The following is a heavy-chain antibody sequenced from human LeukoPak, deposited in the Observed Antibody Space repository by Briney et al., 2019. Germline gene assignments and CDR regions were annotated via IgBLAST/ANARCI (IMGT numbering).Heavy chain of an antibody. V-gene: IGHV4-34*01. J-gene: IGHJ4*02. D-gene: IGHD6-19*01. CDR2: INRSGST. CDR3: ARGGVKYSSGWYLAY. CDR1: GGSFSGYY. Sequence: SETLSLTCAVYGGSFSGYYWSWIRQPPGKGLEWIGEINRSGSTNYNPSLKSRVTISVDTSKNQFSLKLSSVTAADTAVYYCARGGVKYSSGWYLAYWGQGTLVTVSS.